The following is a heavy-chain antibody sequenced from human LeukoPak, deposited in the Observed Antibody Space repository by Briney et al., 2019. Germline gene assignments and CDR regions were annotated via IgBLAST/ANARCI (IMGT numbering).Heavy chain of an antibody. Sequence: SETLSLTCGVSGYSISGGYYWGWIRQSPGKGLECISTIFHTGSIYYNPSLKSRVILSVDTSKNQFSLILTSVTAADTAVYYCVRMGVSYYYDSSTYYPVAFDVWGQGTMVTVSS. V-gene: IGHV4-38-2*01. J-gene: IGHJ3*01. CDR2: IFHTGSI. CDR3: VRMGVSYYYDSSTYYPVAFDV. CDR1: GYSISGGYY. D-gene: IGHD3-22*01.